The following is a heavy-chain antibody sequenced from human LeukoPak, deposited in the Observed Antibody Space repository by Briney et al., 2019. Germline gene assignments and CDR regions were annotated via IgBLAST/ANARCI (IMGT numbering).Heavy chain of an antibody. Sequence: PSETLSLTCNVSGVSVSDGRYYWTWIRQHPGKGLEWIGCKYYSGSAKYNPSLKSRLTISIDTSKNQFSLQLSSVTAADTATYYCATPYCSSISCLDVFNVWGPGTRVIVSS. D-gene: IGHD2-2*01. CDR1: GVSVSDGRYY. CDR3: ATPYCSSISCLDVFNV. V-gene: IGHV4-31*03. J-gene: IGHJ3*01. CDR2: KYYSGSA.